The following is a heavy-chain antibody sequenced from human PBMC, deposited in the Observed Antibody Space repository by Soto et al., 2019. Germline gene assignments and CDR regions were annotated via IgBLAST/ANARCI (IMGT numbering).Heavy chain of an antibody. V-gene: IGHV4-4*07. D-gene: IGHD1-7*01. CDR1: SGSIKSFY. Sequence: QVQLQESGPGLVKPSETLSLNCTVSSGSIKSFYWSWIRQPAGKGLEWIGRIHSSGTTNYNPSLKSRVTMSVDTSKNQFSLKLTSVTAADTAVYYCARDRIIGTSYSDYWGQGILVTVSS. J-gene: IGHJ4*02. CDR2: IHSSGTT. CDR3: ARDRIIGTSYSDY.